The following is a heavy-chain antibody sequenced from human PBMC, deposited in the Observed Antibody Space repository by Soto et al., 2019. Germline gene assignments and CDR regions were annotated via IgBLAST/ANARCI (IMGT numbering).Heavy chain of an antibody. D-gene: IGHD1-1*01. CDR1: GFTFDDYA. J-gene: IGHJ2*01. CDR3: AKGHTTSVFSYFDL. V-gene: IGHV3-9*01. CDR2: ISWNSGNI. Sequence: EVQLVESGGGLVQPGRSLRLSCAASGFTFDDYAMNWVLQAPGKGLEWVSSISWNSGNIVYADSVKGRFTISRDNAKNSLYLQMISLRAADTAFYYCAKGHTTSVFSYFDLWGRGVLVTVSS.